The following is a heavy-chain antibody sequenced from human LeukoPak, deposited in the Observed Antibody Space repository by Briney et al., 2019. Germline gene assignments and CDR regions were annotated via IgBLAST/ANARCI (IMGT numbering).Heavy chain of an antibody. CDR3: TRGEEFFDY. D-gene: IGHD3-10*01. J-gene: IGHJ4*02. CDR1: GFTFSNYW. V-gene: IGHV3-49*04. Sequence: GGSLRLSCAASGFTFSNYWMNWVRQAPGKGLEWVGFIRSKAYGGTTEYAASVKGRFTISRDDSKSIAYLQMNSLKTEDTAVYYCTRGEEFFDYWGQGTLVTVSS. CDR2: IRSKAYGGTT.